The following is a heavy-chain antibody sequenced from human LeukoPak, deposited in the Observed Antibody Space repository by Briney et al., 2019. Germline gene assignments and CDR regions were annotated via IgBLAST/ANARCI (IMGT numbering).Heavy chain of an antibody. CDR2: IYYSGST. V-gene: IGHV4-30-4*08. J-gene: IGHJ3*02. D-gene: IGHD4-23*01. Sequence: PSQTLSLTCTVSGGSISSGDYYWSWIRQPPGKGLEWIGYIYYSGSTYYNPSLKSRATISVDTSKNQFSLKLSSVTAADTAVYYCARVRDDTVVTPHSAFDIWGQGTMVTVSS. CDR3: ARVRDDTVVTPHSAFDI. CDR1: GGSISSGDYY.